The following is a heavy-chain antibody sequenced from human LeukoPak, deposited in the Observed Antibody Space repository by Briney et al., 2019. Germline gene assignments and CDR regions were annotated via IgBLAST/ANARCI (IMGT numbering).Heavy chain of an antibody. V-gene: IGHV1-69*13. J-gene: IGHJ6*02. D-gene: IGHD3-22*01. Sequence: ASVKVSCKASGGTFSSYAISWVRQAPGQGLEWMGGIIPVFGTANYAQKFQGRVTITADESTSTAYMELSSLRSEDTAVYYCARDPDYYDSSGYSRGYYYGMDVWGQGTTVTVSS. CDR1: GGTFSSYA. CDR2: IIPVFGTA. CDR3: ARDPDYYDSSGYSRGYYYGMDV.